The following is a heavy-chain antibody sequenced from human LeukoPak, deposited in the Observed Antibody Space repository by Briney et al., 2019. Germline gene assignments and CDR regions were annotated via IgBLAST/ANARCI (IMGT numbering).Heavy chain of an antibody. CDR1: GGSISSSSYY. J-gene: IGHJ4*02. CDR2: IYYSGST. Sequence: PSETLSLTCTVSGGSISSSSYYWGWIRLPPGKGLEWIGSIYYSGSTYYNPSLKSRVTISVDTSKNQFSLKLSSVTAADTAVYYCATRLTYSSSWYYFDYWGQGTLVTVSS. CDR3: ATRLTYSSSWYYFDY. D-gene: IGHD6-13*01. V-gene: IGHV4-39*01.